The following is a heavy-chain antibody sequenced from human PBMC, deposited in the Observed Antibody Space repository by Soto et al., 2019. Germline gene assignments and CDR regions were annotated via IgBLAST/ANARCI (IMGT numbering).Heavy chain of an antibody. D-gene: IGHD2-8*02. CDR2: LYNTGST. V-gene: IGHV4-59*12. Sequence: PSETLSLTCTVSGASISRYYWSWIRQSPGKGLEWIGYLYNTGSTIYNPSLKSRVTISVDRSKNQFSLKLSSVTAADTAVYYCARDKITGLFDYWGQGTLVT. CDR1: GASISRYY. CDR3: ARDKITGLFDY. J-gene: IGHJ4*02.